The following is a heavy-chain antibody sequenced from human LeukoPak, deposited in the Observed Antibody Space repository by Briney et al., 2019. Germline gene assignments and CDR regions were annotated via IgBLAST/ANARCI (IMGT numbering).Heavy chain of an antibody. Sequence: ASVKVSCKASGYTFTSYDINWVRQATGQGLEWMGWMNPNSGNTGYAQKFQGRVTMTRNTSISTAYMELRSLRSEDTAVYYCARGVGGYRPYYFDYWGQGTLVTVSS. J-gene: IGHJ4*02. CDR1: GYTFTSYD. CDR3: ARGVGGYRPYYFDY. CDR2: MNPNSGNT. D-gene: IGHD3-22*01. V-gene: IGHV1-8*01.